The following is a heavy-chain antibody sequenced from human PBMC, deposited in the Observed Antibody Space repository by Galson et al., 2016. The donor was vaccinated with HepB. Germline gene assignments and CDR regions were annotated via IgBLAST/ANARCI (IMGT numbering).Heavy chain of an antibody. CDR3: ARDMHRPYYYDSSGYGDMGYYFDY. V-gene: IGHV3-23*01. CDR2: ITGGAGTT. Sequence: SLRLSCAASDFSFRSYAMAWVRQAPGKGLEWVSTITGGAGTTFYADSVKGRFSISRDNSKNTLHLQITGLRAEDTAVYYCARDMHRPYYYDSSGYGDMGYYFDYWGQGTLVTVSS. D-gene: IGHD3-22*01. J-gene: IGHJ4*02. CDR1: DFSFRSYA.